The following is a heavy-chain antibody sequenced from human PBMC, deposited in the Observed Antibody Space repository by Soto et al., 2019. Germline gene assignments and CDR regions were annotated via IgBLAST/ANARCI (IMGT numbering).Heavy chain of an antibody. Sequence: EVQLLESGGGLVQPGGSLRLSCAASGFTFSSHAMSWVRQAPGKGLEWVSGISGSGSNTYYADSVKGRFTISRDNSKNTLYLQMNSLRAEDTAVYFCAKRFTIFGVYKLSPDVDHWGQGTLVTVSS. V-gene: IGHV3-23*01. J-gene: IGHJ4*02. D-gene: IGHD3-3*01. CDR1: GFTFSSHA. CDR3: AKRFTIFGVYKLSPDVDH. CDR2: ISGSGSNT.